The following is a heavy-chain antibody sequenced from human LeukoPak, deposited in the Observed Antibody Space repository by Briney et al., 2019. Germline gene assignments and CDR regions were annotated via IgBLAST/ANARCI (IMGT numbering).Heavy chain of an antibody. CDR3: ARVTPQYGDYVNWYFDL. Sequence: GGSLRLSCADSGYTFSSYEMNWVRQAPGKGLEWVSYISSGGSTIYYADSVKGRFTISRDNAKNSLYLQMNSLRAEDTAVYYCARVTPQYGDYVNWYFDLWGRGTLVTVSS. CDR1: GYTFSSYE. D-gene: IGHD4-17*01. J-gene: IGHJ2*01. CDR2: ISSGGSTI. V-gene: IGHV3-48*03.